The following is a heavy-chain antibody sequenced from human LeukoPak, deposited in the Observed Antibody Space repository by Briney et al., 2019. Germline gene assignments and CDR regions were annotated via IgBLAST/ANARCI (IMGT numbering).Heavy chain of an antibody. CDR2: IRYDGSNK. J-gene: IGHJ3*02. CDR1: GFTFSSYG. V-gene: IGHV3-30*02. D-gene: IGHD3-22*01. Sequence: PGGSLRLSCAASGFTFSSYGMHWVRQAPGKGLEWVAFIRYDGSNKYYADSVKGRFTISGDNSKNTLYLQMNSLRVEDTAVYYCARGLFLSGYLDAFDIWGQGTVVTVSS. CDR3: ARGLFLSGYLDAFDI.